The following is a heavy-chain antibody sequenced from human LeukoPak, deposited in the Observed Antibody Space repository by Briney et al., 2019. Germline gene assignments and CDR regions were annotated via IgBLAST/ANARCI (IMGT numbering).Heavy chain of an antibody. CDR3: ARGRYYYDSSGVDAFSV. CDR2: ITSSGSTM. V-gene: IGHV3-11*01. D-gene: IGHD3-22*01. Sequence: GGSLSLSCAASGFIFSDYYMAWIRQAPGKGLEWVSCITSSGSTMYYADSVKGRFTISRDNAKKSLYMQMNSLRAEDTAVYFRARGRYYYDSSGVDAFSVWGQGTMVTVSS. J-gene: IGHJ3*01. CDR1: GFIFSDYY.